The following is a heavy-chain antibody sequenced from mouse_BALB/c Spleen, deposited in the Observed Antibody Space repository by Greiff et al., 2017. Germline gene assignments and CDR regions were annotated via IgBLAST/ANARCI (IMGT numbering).Heavy chain of an antibody. J-gene: IGHJ4*01. CDR2: ISDGGSYT. V-gene: IGHV5-4*02. CDR1: GFTFSDYY. CDR3: ARDRTPLLRRYAMDY. D-gene: IGHD1-2*01. Sequence: EVQLVESGGGLVKPGGSLKLSCAASGFTFSDYYMYWVRQTPEKRLEWVATISDGGSYTYYPDSVKGRFTISRDNAKNNLYLQMSSLKSEDTAMYYCARDRTPLLRRYAMDYWGQGTSVTVSS.